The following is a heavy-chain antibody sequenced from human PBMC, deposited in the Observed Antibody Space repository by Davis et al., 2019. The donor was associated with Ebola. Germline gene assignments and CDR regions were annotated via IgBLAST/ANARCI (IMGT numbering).Heavy chain of an antibody. V-gene: IGHV3-30*03. CDR2: ISYDGSNK. J-gene: IGHJ6*02. CDR1: GFTFSSYG. CDR3: ARDPLRSGSLSMDV. D-gene: IGHD2-15*01. Sequence: GGSLRLSCAASGFTFSSYGMHWVRQAPGKGLEWVAVISYDGSNKYYADSVKGRFTISRDNSKNTLYLQMNSLRAEDTAVYYCARDPLRSGSLSMDVWGQGTTVTVSS.